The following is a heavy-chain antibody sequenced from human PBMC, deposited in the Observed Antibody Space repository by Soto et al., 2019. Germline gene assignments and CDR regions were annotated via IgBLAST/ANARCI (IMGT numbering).Heavy chain of an antibody. CDR2: IKRNADGGTA. J-gene: IGHJ4*02. V-gene: IGHV3-15*01. CDR3: TTAATTVTTIDY. D-gene: IGHD4-17*01. CDR1: GFTFSNAW. Sequence: EVQLVESGGGLVKPGGSLRLSCAASGFTFSNAWMSWVRQAPGKGLEWVGRIKRNADGGTADYAAPVKGRFTISRDASKNTLYLQMNSLKTEDTAVYYCTTAATTVTTIDYWGQGTLVTVSS.